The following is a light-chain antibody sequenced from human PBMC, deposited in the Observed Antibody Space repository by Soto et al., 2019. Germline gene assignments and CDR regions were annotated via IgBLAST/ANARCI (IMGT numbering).Light chain of an antibody. CDR2: WAS. CDR3: QQYYSVPIT. V-gene: IGKV4-1*01. J-gene: IGKJ5*01. CDR1: QSVLYNSNNKNY. Sequence: DLVMTHSPDSLSVSLGERATINCKSSQSVLYNSNNKNYLTWYQQKPGQPPKLLIYWASTRESGVPDRFSGSGSGTDFTLTISSLQAEDVAVYYCQQYYSVPITFGQGSRPAI.